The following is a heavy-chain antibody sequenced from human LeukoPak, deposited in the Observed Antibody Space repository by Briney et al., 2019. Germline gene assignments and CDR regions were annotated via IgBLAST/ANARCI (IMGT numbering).Heavy chain of an antibody. J-gene: IGHJ6*03. CDR1: GFTFSNYA. D-gene: IGHD6-13*01. CDR2: ITGSGDFS. Sequence: GGSLRLSCAASGFTFSNYAMTWVRQVPGKGLEWVSTITGSGDFSASTDSVKGRFTISRDNSKNTLYLQMNSLRAEDTAVYYCAKDGGIAAVGYYYYLDVWGKGTTVTVSS. V-gene: IGHV3-23*01. CDR3: AKDGGIAAVGYYYYLDV.